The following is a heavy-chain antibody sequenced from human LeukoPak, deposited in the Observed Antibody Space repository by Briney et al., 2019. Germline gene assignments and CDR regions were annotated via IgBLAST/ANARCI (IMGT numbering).Heavy chain of an antibody. CDR3: ARGRGGGGTSNNWFDP. CDR1: SGTFSGYD. V-gene: IGHV4-59*01. Sequence: PSETLTLTCAVSSGTFSGYDWSWIRQPPGKGLDYIGYIYYTGNTNYNPSLKSRVTISVDTSKNQFSLKLSAVTAADTAVYYCARGRGGGGTSNNWFDPWGQGTHVIVSS. D-gene: IGHD2-15*01. CDR2: IYYTGNT. J-gene: IGHJ5*02.